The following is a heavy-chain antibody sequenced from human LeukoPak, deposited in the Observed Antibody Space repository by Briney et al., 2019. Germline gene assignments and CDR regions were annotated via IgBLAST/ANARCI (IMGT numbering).Heavy chain of an antibody. D-gene: IGHD1-1*01. CDR3: AKAPPYTKYFDY. V-gene: IGHV3-23*01. CDR2: ISNSGDAT. J-gene: IGHJ4*02. Sequence: GGSLRLSCAGSGFIFSNYAMSWVRQAPRQGLEWVSTISNSGDATFYADAVKGRFTISRDNSKNTLYLQMYSLRAEDTAIYYCAKAPPYTKYFDYWGQGTLLTVSS. CDR1: GFIFSNYA.